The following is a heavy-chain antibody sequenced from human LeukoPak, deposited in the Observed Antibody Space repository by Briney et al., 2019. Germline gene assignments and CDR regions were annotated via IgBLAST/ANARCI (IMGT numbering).Heavy chain of an antibody. CDR1: GFTVSSNS. Sequence: PGGSLRLSCTVSGFTVSSNSMSWVRQAPGKGLEWVGRITSKTAGGTTDYPALVKGRFIISRDDSKDMLYLQMNSLKTEDTALYYCTTDLGDYGDYLREWGQGTLVTVSS. D-gene: IGHD4-17*01. CDR2: ITSKTAGGTT. V-gene: IGHV3-15*01. J-gene: IGHJ4*02. CDR3: TTDLGDYGDYLRE.